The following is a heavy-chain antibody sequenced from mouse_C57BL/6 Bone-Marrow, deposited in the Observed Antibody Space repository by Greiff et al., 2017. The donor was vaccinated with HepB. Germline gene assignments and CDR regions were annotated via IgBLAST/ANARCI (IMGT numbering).Heavy chain of an antibody. J-gene: IGHJ4*01. V-gene: IGHV1-42*01. CDR1: GYSFPGYY. D-gene: IGHD2-1*01. CDR2: INPSTGGT. CDR3: AREIYYGNYGAMDY. Sequence: EVQLQQSGPELVKPGASVKISCKASGYSFPGYYMNWVKQSPEKSLEWIGEINPSTGGTTYNQKFKAKATLTVDKSSSTAYMQLKSLTSEDSAVYYCAREIYYGNYGAMDYWGQGTSVTVSS.